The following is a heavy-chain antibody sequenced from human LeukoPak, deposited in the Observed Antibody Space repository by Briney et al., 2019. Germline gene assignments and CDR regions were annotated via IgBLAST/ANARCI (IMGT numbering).Heavy chain of an antibody. D-gene: IGHD3-22*01. J-gene: IGHJ3*01. V-gene: IGHV3-33*01. CDR2: ILADGSRQ. Sequence: GGSLRLSCAASGFTFRDSGMHWFRQAPGMGLEWVAFILADGSRQDYVDSVKGRFIISRDSSKNTLFLQMNSLRDEDTALYYCVRDPPNSGFAFALWGQGTMVTVSA. CDR3: VRDPPNSGFAFAL. CDR1: GFTFRDSG.